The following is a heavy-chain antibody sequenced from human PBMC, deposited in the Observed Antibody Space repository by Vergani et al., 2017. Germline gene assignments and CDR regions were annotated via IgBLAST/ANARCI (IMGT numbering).Heavy chain of an antibody. CDR1: GGSISSGSYY. Sequence: QVQLQESGPGLVKPSQTLSLTCTVSGGSISSGSYYWSWIRQPAGKGLEWIGRIYTSGSTNYNPSLTSRVTISVDTSKNQFSLKLSSVTAADTAVYYCASSYYDSSGWRWFDPWGQGTLVTVSS. CDR3: ASSYYDSSGWRWFDP. CDR2: IYTSGST. D-gene: IGHD3-22*01. J-gene: IGHJ5*02. V-gene: IGHV4-61*02.